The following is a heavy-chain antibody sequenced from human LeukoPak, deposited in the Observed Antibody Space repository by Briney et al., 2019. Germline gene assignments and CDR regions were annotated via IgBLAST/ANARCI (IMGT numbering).Heavy chain of an antibody. CDR1: GYTFTGYY. V-gene: IGHV1-2*02. J-gene: IGHJ6*03. Sequence: ASVKVSCKASGYTFTGYYMHWVRQAPGQGLEWMGWINPNSGGTNYAQKFQGRVTMTRDTSISTAYMELSRLRSDDTAVYYCARDLSHAHSGCAKAYYYYYYYMDVWGKGTTVTVSS. D-gene: IGHD5-12*01. CDR3: ARDLSHAHSGCAKAYYYYYYYMDV. CDR2: INPNSGGT.